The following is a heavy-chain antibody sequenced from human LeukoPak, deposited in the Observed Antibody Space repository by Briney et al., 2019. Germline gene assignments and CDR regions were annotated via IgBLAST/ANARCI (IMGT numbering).Heavy chain of an antibody. CDR2: ISAYNGNT. Sequence: GASVTVSFKASVYTFTSYGISWVRQAPGQGLEWMGWISAYNGNTNYAQKLQGRVTMTTDTSTSTAYMELRSLRSDDTAVYYCARDCYPFGPGDYWGQGTLVTVSS. CDR3: ARDCYPFGPGDY. V-gene: IGHV1-18*01. D-gene: IGHD3-10*01. J-gene: IGHJ4*02. CDR1: VYTFTSYG.